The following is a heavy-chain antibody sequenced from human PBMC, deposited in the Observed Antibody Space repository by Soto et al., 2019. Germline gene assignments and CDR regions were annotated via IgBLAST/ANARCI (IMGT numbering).Heavy chain of an antibody. CDR3: AKGPRGDSGLRAFDL. J-gene: IGHJ2*01. CDR2: ISYDGSNK. D-gene: IGHD6-19*01. CDR1: GFTFSSYG. V-gene: IGHV3-30*18. Sequence: QVQLVESGGGVVQPGRSLRLSCAASGFTFSSYGMHWVRQAPGKGLEWVAVISYDGSNKYYADSVKGRFTISRDNSKNTLYLQMNSLRAEDTAVYYCAKGPRGDSGLRAFDLWGRGTLVTVSS.